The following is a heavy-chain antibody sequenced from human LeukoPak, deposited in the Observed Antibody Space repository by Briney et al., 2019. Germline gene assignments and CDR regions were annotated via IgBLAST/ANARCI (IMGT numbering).Heavy chain of an antibody. J-gene: IGHJ6*02. CDR2: IYYSGST. Sequence: SETLSLTCTVSGGSISTSSYYWGWIRQPPGKGLEWIGSIYYSGSTYCNPSLKSRVTMSLDTSKNQFSLKLDSVTAADTAVYYCVSGSPFYAMVFWGQGTTVTVSS. V-gene: IGHV4-39*07. CDR3: VSGSPFYAMVF. D-gene: IGHD6-25*01. CDR1: GGSISTSSYY.